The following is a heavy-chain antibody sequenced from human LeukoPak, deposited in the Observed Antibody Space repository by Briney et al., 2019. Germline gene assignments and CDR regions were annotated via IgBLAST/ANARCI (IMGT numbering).Heavy chain of an antibody. CDR1: GFTFSSYG. D-gene: IGHD6-19*01. Sequence: PGGSLRLSCAASGFTFSSYGMHWVRQAPGKGLEWVAFIRYDGSNKYYADSVKGRFTISRDNSKNTLYLQMNSLRAEDTAVYYCAKDPTHRVMAAVAGTSFDYWGQGTLITVSS. V-gene: IGHV3-30*02. CDR2: IRYDGSNK. CDR3: AKDPTHRVMAAVAGTSFDY. J-gene: IGHJ4*02.